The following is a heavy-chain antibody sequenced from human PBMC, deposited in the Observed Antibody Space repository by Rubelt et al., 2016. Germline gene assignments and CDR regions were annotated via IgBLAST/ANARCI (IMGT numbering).Heavy chain of an antibody. CDR2: INHSGST. J-gene: IGHJ4*02. V-gene: IGHV4-34*01. D-gene: IGHD1-7*01. Sequence: QVQLQQRGAGLLKPSETLSLTCAVYGGSFSGYYWSWIRQPPGKGLEWIGEINHSGSTNYNPSLKSRVTISVDTSKNQFSLKLSSVTAADTAVDYCASGLAGTTSRFDYWGQGTLVTVSS. CDR3: ASGLAGTTSRFDY. CDR1: GGSFSGYY.